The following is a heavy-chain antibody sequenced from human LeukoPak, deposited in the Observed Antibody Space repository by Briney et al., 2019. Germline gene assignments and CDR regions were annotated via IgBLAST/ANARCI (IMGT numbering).Heavy chain of an antibody. CDR2: ISGSGGST. CDR3: AKRGVVIRVILVGFHKEAYYFDS. J-gene: IGHJ4*02. Sequence: HSGGSLGLSCAVSGITLSNYGMSWVRQAPGKGLEWVAGISGSGGSTNYADSVKGRFTISRDNPKNTLYLQMNSLTVEDTAVYFCAKRGVVIRVILVGFHKEAYYFDSWGQGALVTVSS. D-gene: IGHD3-22*01. CDR1: GITLSNYG. V-gene: IGHV3-23*01.